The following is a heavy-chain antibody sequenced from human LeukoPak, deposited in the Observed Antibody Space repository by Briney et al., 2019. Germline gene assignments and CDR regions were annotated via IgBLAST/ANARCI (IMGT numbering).Heavy chain of an antibody. CDR1: GYTFPSYY. J-gene: IGHJ4*02. V-gene: IGHV1-46*01. CDR2: INPNGGST. D-gene: IGHD3-16*02. Sequence: GASVKVSCKASGYTFPSYYMHWVRQAPGQGLEWMGIINPNGGSTSYAQKFQGRVTMTRDTSTSTVDMELSSLRSEDTAVYYCARDQGDYVWGSYRYKTSPFDYWGQGTLVTVSS. CDR3: ARDQGDYVWGSYRYKTSPFDY.